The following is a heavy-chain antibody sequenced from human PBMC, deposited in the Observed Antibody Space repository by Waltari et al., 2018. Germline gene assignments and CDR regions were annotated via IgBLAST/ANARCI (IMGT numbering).Heavy chain of an antibody. CDR1: GFTFSSYA. J-gene: IGHJ5*02. V-gene: IGHV3-23*01. Sequence: EVQLLESGGGLVQPGGSLRLSCAASGFTFSSYAMSWVRQAPGKGLEWVSAISGSGGSTDYADSVKCRFTISRDNSKNTLYLQMNSLRAEDTAVYYCAKEVFFPDWFDPWGQGTLVTVSS. CDR3: AKEVFFPDWFDP. D-gene: IGHD3-3*01. CDR2: ISGSGGST.